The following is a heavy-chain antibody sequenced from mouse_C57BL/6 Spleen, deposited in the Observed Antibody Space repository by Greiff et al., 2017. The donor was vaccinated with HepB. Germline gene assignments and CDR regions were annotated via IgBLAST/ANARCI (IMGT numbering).Heavy chain of an antibody. J-gene: IGHJ3*01. CDR1: GYTFTSYW. CDR3: AREKSYGSSPSWFAY. CDR2: IDPNSGGT. Sequence: VQLQQPGAELVKPGASVKMSCKASGYTFTSYWITWVKQRPGRGLEWIGRIDPNSGGTKYNEKFKSKATLTVDKPSSTAYMQLSSLTSEDSAVYYCAREKSYGSSPSWFAYWGQGTLVTVSA. V-gene: IGHV1-72*01. D-gene: IGHD1-1*01.